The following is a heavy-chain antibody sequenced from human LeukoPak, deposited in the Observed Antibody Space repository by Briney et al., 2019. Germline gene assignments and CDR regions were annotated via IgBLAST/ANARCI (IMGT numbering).Heavy chain of an antibody. CDR3: ARDTVNGPFVISLDL. D-gene: IGHD2-8*01. CDR1: GFSLRSSE. V-gene: IGHV3-48*03. Sequence: PGGSLRLSCAASGFSLRSSEMNWVRQAPGKGPEWVSHINSADNVEYYTDSVRGRFTMSRDNANDLLYLQMNSLRDEDTAVYYCARDTVNGPFVISLDLWGQGVLVTVSS. J-gene: IGHJ5*02. CDR2: INSADNVE.